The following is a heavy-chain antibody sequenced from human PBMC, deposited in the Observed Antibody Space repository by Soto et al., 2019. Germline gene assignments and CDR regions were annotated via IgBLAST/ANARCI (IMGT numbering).Heavy chain of an antibody. V-gene: IGHV4-31*02. CDR1: GGSISSGGYY. CDR2: IYYSGST. D-gene: IGHD3-10*01. CDR3: ARHYNRNXGLYYFDC. Sequence: SETLSLTCTVSGGSISSGGYYWSWIRQHPGKGLECIGYIYYSGSTYYNPSLKSRVTISVDTSKNQFSLKLSSVTAADTAVYYCARHYNRNXGLYYFDCWGLGALVTVSS. J-gene: IGHJ4*02.